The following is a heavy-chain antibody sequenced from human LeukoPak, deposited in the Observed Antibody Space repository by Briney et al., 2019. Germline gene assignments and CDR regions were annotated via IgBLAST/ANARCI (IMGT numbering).Heavy chain of an antibody. CDR1: GFTFSRYA. V-gene: IGHV3-30*02. Sequence: PGGSLRLPCAASGFTFSRYAMHWVRQAPGKGLEWVAFIRYDGSNEFADSVKGRFTISRDNSKNTLYLQMNSLRSDDTAVYYCARAGTVDYYETPGHFDYWGQGTLVTVSS. CDR2: IRYDGSNE. J-gene: IGHJ4*02. CDR3: ARAGTVDYYETPGHFDY. D-gene: IGHD3-22*01.